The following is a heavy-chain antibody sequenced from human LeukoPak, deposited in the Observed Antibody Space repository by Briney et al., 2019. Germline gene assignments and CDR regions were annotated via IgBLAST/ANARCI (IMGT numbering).Heavy chain of an antibody. V-gene: IGHV4-59*01. CDR1: GGSISSYY. CDR3: ATSDYGDYGPFDY. Sequence: SETLSLTRTVSGGSISSYYWSWIRQPPGKGLEWIGYIYYSGSTNYNPSLKSRVTISVDTSKNQFSLKLSSVTAADTAVYYCATSDYGDYGPFDYWGQGTLVTVSS. D-gene: IGHD4-17*01. J-gene: IGHJ4*02. CDR2: IYYSGST.